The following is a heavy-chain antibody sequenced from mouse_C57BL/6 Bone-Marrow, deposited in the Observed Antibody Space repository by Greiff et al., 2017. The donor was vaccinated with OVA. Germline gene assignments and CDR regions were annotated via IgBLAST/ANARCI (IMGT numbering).Heavy chain of an antibody. CDR3: ARSYYSSSYWDFEG. J-gene: IGHJ1*03. D-gene: IGHD2-5*01. CDR1: GYTITDYY. V-gene: IGHV14-2*01. Sequence: VQLQQSGAELVKPGASVKLSCTASGYTITDYYMHWVKQRPEQGLEWIGRIDPEGGDTNYAPKFQGKATITADTSSNTAYLQLSSLTTEDTAVYYCARSYYSSSYWDFEGWGTGTTVTVSS. CDR2: IDPEGGDT.